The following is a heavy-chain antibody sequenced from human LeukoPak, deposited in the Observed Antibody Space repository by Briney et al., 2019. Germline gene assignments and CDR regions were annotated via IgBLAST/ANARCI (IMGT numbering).Heavy chain of an antibody. CDR1: GFTFSRYW. J-gene: IGHJ6*02. Sequence: PGGSLRLSCAASGFTFSRYWMSWVRQAPGKGLEWVANIKQDGSEKYYVDSVKGRFTISRDNAKNSLYLQMNSLRAEDTAVYYCASLYGMDVWGQGTTDTVSS. CDR3: ASLYGMDV. CDR2: IKQDGSEK. V-gene: IGHV3-7*03.